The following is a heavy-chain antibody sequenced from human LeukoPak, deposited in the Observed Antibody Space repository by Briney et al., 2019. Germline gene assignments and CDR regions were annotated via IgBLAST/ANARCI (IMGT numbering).Heavy chain of an antibody. J-gene: IGHJ3*02. CDR3: AKDRRGAVAPPGSAFDI. CDR1: GFTFSSYG. CDR2: ISYDGSNK. Sequence: GGSLRLSCAASGFTFSSYGMHWVRQAPGKGLEWVAVISYDGSNKYYADSVKGRFTISRDNSKNTLYLQMNSLRAEDTAVYYCAKDRRGAVAPPGSAFDIWGQGTMVTVSS. D-gene: IGHD6-19*01. V-gene: IGHV3-30*18.